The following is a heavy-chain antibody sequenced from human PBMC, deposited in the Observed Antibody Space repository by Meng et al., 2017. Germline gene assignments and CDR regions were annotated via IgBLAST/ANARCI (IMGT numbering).Heavy chain of an antibody. CDR1: GCTFTNYP. CDR3: AREWYSRSWFPPDYYYGMDV. D-gene: IGHD6-13*01. J-gene: IGHJ6*02. V-gene: IGHV1-69*04. CDR2: IIPIIGIS. Sequence: SVKVSCKASGCTFTNYPINWVRQAPGQGLEWMGRIIPIIGISDYAQKFQGSVTITADKSTSTAYMELSSLRYEDTAVYYCAREWYSRSWFPPDYYYGMDVWGQGTTVTVSS.